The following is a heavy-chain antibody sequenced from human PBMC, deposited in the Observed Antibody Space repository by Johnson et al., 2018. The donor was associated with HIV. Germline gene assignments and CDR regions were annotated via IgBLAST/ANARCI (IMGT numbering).Heavy chain of an antibody. Sequence: VQLVESGGGLVQPGGSLRLSCAASGFTFSSYAMSWVRQAPGKGLEWVSYISSSGSTIYYADSVKGRFTISRDNAKNSLYLQMNSLRAEETAVYYCARAPERRGAFDIWGQGTVVTVSS. D-gene: IGHD1-1*01. CDR1: GFTFSSYA. CDR2: ISSSGSTI. J-gene: IGHJ3*02. V-gene: IGHV3-48*04. CDR3: ARAPERRGAFDI.